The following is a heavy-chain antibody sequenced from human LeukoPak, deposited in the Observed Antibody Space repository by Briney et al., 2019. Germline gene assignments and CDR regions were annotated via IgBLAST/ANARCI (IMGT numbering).Heavy chain of an antibody. CDR1: GGSISSGGYY. Sequence: SETLSLTCTVSGGSISSGGYYWSWIRQHPGKGLEWIGYIYYSGSTYYNPSLKSRVTISVDTSKNQFSLKLSSVTAADTAVYYCARALPGSWLYNYWGQGTLVTVSS. CDR3: ARALPGSWLYNY. D-gene: IGHD3-22*01. V-gene: IGHV4-31*03. J-gene: IGHJ4*02. CDR2: IYYSGST.